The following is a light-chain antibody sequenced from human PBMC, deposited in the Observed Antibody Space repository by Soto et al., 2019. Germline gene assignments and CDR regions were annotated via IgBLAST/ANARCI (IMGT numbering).Light chain of an antibody. Sequence: EIVMTQSPATLSVSPVERATLSCRASQSVSSNLAWYQQKPGQAPRLIIYGASTRATGIPAGFSGNGSGTEFTLTISSLQSEDFPVYYCQQYNNWPTFGKGTKVDIK. CDR2: GAS. J-gene: IGKJ1*01. V-gene: IGKV3-15*01. CDR1: QSVSSN. CDR3: QQYNNWPT.